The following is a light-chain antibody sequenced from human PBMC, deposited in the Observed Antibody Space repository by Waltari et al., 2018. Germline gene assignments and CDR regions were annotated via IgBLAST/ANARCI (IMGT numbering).Light chain of an antibody. J-gene: IGLJ2*01. CDR2: DVF. V-gene: IGLV2-14*03. Sequence: QSALTQPASVSGSPGQSITVSCTATSSDLGVYDFVSWYQHHPGQAPKLIIYDVFKRPSGVSNRFSGSKSGKTASLSISGLQADDEGDYYCTSSTFSSPLFGGGTKLTVL. CDR1: SSDLGVYDF. CDR3: TSSTFSSPL.